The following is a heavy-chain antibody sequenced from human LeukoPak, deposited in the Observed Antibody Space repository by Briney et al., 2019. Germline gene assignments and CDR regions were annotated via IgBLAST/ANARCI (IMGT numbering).Heavy chain of an antibody. CDR1: GGTVTSSTYF. CDR3: ARAFGGGDLYYFDY. CDR2: ISYSGAT. D-gene: IGHD2-21*02. J-gene: IGHJ4*02. V-gene: IGHV4-39*07. Sequence: SETLSLTCTLSGGTVTSSTYFWGWIRQPPGKGLEWIGSISYSGATYYNPSLKSRVSMSVHTSKNQFSLKLSSVTAADTAVYYCARAFGGGDLYYFDYWGQGTLVTVSS.